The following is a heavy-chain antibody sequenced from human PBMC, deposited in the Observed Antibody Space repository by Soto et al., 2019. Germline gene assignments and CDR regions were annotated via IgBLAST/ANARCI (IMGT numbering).Heavy chain of an antibody. Sequence: LSLSCTVSGAPITINYWSWIRQAPGKGLEWIGYIYYSGCTTYNPSLKRRVTMSADTSKDQFSLKLNSVTAADAAVYYCARDASCPYDHWGPGNLGTVSS. J-gene: IGHJ4*01. CDR2: IYYSGCT. V-gene: IGHV4-59*01. CDR3: ARDASCPYDH. CDR1: GAPITINY.